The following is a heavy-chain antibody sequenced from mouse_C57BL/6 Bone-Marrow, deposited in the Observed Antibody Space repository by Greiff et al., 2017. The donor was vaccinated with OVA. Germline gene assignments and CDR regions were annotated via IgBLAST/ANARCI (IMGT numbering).Heavy chain of an antibody. J-gene: IGHJ1*03. Sequence: VQLQQSGAELMKPGASVKLSCKATGYTFTGYWIEWVKQRPGHGLEWIGWIDPENGDTEYASKFQGKATITADTSSNTAYLQLSSLTSEDTAVYYCTTLLRLWYFDVWGTGTTVTVSS. CDR3: TTLLRLWYFDV. D-gene: IGHD1-1*01. CDR1: GYTFTGYW. V-gene: IGHV14-4*01. CDR2: IDPENGDT.